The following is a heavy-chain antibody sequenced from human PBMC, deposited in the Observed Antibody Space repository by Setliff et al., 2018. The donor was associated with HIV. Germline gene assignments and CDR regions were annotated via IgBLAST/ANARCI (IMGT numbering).Heavy chain of an antibody. CDR3: ATYLSDNYLDGAFDI. Sequence: SETLSLTCTVSGASVSTTGYYWGWLRQSPGKGLQWIGTTFYSGGTYYNPSLKSRVTISLDTSNNDFSLTLTSVTAADTALYFCATYLSDNYLDGAFDIWGRGTMVTVSS. CDR2: TFYSGGT. CDR1: GASVSTTGYY. J-gene: IGHJ3*02. V-gene: IGHV4-39*02. D-gene: IGHD3-3*01.